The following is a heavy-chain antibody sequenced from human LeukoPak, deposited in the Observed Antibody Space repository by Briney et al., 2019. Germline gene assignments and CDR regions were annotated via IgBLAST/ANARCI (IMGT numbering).Heavy chain of an antibody. CDR2: IYTSGST. CDR3: AFRGSDYYDSSGYLRFDY. CDR1: GGSISSGSYY. Sequence: PSETLSLTCTVSGGSISSGSYYWSWIRQPAGKGLEWIGRIYTSGSTNYNPSLKSRVTISVDTSKNQFSLKLSSVTAADTAVYYCAFRGSDYYDSSGYLRFDYWGQGTLVTVSS. J-gene: IGHJ4*02. V-gene: IGHV4-61*02. D-gene: IGHD3-22*01.